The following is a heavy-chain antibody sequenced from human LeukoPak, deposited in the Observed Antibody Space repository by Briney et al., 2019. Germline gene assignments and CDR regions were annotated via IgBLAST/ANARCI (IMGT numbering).Heavy chain of an antibody. V-gene: IGHV4-61*01. CDR1: GGSVSSGSYY. CDR3: ARRVGTRDWYFDL. J-gene: IGHJ2*01. CDR2: VYYHGGT. Sequence: SETLSLTCTVSGGSVSSGSYYWSWIRQLPGKGLEWIGYVYYHGGTNYNPSLKSRVTISVDTSKNQFSLKLTFVTAADTAVYYCARRVGTRDWYFDLWGRGTLVTVSS. D-gene: IGHD1-14*01.